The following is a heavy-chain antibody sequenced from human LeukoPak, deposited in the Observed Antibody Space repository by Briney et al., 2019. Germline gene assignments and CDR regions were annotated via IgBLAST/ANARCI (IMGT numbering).Heavy chain of an antibody. CDR1: GGPISSYY. D-gene: IGHD3-10*01. CDR2: IYYSGST. J-gene: IGHJ3*02. CDR3: AREVSVLDAFDI. Sequence: SETLSLTCAVSGGPISSYYWSWIRQPPGKGLEWIGYIYYSGSTNYNPSLKSRVTISVDTSKNQFSLHLNSVTSEDTAVYYCAREVSVLDAFDIWGQGTMVTVSS. V-gene: IGHV4-59*12.